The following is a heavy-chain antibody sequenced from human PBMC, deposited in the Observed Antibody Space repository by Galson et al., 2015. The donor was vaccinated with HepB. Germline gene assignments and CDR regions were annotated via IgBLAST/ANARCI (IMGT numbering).Heavy chain of an antibody. CDR1: GFAFSHHA. D-gene: IGHD3-3*01. V-gene: IGHV3-23*01. J-gene: IGHJ3*01. Sequence: SLGLSCAASGFAFSHHAMSWVRQAPGKGPEWVSSIRGSGDDTKYADSVKGRFTISRDNFETMGFLQMNSLRVEDTAVYYCARDRTYHDFWRGFDLWGQGTMVAVSS. CDR3: ARDRTYHDFWRGFDL. CDR2: IRGSGDDT.